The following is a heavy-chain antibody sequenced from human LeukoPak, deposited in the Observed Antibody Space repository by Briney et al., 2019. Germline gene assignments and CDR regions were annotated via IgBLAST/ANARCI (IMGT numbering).Heavy chain of an antibody. J-gene: IGHJ4*02. CDR1: GFTFSSYW. CDR3: ARDPPVTAKD. V-gene: IGHV3-7*01. Sequence: GGSLRLSCAASGFTFSSYWMTWVRQAPGKGLEWVANIKQDGTERYYVDSVKGRFTISRDNAKNSLYLRMNSLRAEDTAVYYCARDPPVTAKDWGQGTLVTVSS. D-gene: IGHD2-21*02. CDR2: IKQDGTER.